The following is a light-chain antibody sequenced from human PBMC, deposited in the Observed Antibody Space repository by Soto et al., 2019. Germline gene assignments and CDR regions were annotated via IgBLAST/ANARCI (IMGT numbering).Light chain of an antibody. CDR1: QSISTW. Sequence: DIQMTQSPSTLSASVGDRATITCRASQSISTWLAWYQQKAGKAPKLLIYKASSLEGGVPSRFSGSGSGTEFNITISSLQPDDFATYYCQQYNTYPLIFGGGTTVDIK. J-gene: IGKJ4*01. CDR2: KAS. CDR3: QQYNTYPLI. V-gene: IGKV1-5*03.